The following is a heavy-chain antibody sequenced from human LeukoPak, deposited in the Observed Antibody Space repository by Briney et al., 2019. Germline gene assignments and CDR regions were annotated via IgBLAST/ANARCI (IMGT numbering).Heavy chain of an antibody. CDR1: GFTVSSNY. Sequence: GGSLRLSCAASGFTVSSNYMSWVRQAPGKGLEWVSVIYSGGSTYYADSVKGRFTISRDNSKNTLYLQMNSLRAEDTAVYYCARVQYYYGSGSPNWFDPWGQGTLVTVSS. CDR2: IYSGGST. CDR3: ARVQYYYGSGSPNWFDP. J-gene: IGHJ5*02. D-gene: IGHD3-10*01. V-gene: IGHV3-66*01.